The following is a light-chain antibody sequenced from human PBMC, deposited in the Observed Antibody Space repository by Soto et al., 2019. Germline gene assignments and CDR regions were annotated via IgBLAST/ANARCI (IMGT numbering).Light chain of an antibody. CDR3: QQLTDWPPQWT. V-gene: IGKV3-11*01. Sequence: EVVLTQSPDTLSLPPGERATLSFMASQSISSYLAWYQQKPGQAPRLLIYDASSRATGIPARFSGSGSGTDFTLTISSLEPEDFAVYYCQQLTDWPPQWTFGQGTRLEIK. CDR1: QSISSY. J-gene: IGKJ5*01. CDR2: DAS.